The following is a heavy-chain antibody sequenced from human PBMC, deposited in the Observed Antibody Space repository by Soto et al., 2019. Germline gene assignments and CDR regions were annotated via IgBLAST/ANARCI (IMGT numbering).Heavy chain of an antibody. J-gene: IGHJ6*03. Sequence: ASVKVSCKASGYTFTSYDINWVRQATGQGLEWMGRLNPNSGNTGYAQKFQGRVTMTRNTSISTAYMELSSLRSEDTAVYYCARGGFGYCSSTSCLYYYYYYMDVWGKGTTVTVSS. V-gene: IGHV1-8*01. CDR1: GYTFTSYD. CDR2: LNPNSGNT. CDR3: ARGGFGYCSSTSCLYYYYYYMDV. D-gene: IGHD2-2*03.